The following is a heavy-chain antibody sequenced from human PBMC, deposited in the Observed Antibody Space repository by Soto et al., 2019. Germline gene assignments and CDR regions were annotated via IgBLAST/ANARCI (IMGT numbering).Heavy chain of an antibody. V-gene: IGHV4-39*01. CDR1: GASISSSSHY. CDR3: VRRVVVAANIDY. CDR2: IYYSGST. D-gene: IGHD2-15*01. Sequence: SETLSLTCSVSGASISSSSHYWGWIRQPPGKGLEWIGSIYYSGSTYYNPSLKSRVAISVDTSKNQFSLHLSSVTAADTAVYYCVRRVVVAANIDYWGQGTLVTVSS. J-gene: IGHJ4*02.